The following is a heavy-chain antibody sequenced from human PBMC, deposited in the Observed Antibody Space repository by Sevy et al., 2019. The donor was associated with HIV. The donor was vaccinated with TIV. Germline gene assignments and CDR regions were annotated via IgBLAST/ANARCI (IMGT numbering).Heavy chain of an antibody. D-gene: IGHD5-12*01. J-gene: IGHJ4*02. CDR2: ISYDGSNK. V-gene: IGHV3-30-3*01. CDR1: GFTFSSYA. Sequence: GGSLRLSCAASGFTFSSYAMHWVRQAPGKGLEWVAVISYDGSNKYYADSVKGRFTISRDNSKNTLYLQMNSLRAEDTAVYYSASTSKIVATIYYWGQGTLVTVSS. CDR3: ASTSKIVATIYY.